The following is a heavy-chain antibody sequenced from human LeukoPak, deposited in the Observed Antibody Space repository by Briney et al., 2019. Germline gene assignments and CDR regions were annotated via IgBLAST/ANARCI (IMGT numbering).Heavy chain of an antibody. CDR3: TSIHPGGGGYSSSSCCGY. D-gene: IGHD6-6*01. J-gene: IGHJ4*02. CDR1: GSTFSSYA. Sequence: GGSLRLSCAASGSTFSSYAMSWVRQAPGKGLEWVSAISGSGGSTYYADSVKGRFTISRDNSKNTLYLQMNSLKTEDTAVYYCTSIHPGGGGYSSSSCCGYWGQGTLVTVSS. V-gene: IGHV3-23*01. CDR2: ISGSGGST.